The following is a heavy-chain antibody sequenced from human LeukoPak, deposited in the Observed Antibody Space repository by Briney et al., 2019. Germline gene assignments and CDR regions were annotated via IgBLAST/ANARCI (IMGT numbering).Heavy chain of an antibody. CDR2: IGTSGNTI. Sequence: GGSLRLSCAASGFTFSGYIMNWVRQAPGKGLEWVSFIGTSGNTIYYADSVKGRFTVSRDNAKNSLYLQMNSLRAEDTAVYYCAKGLRRDAFDIWGQGTMVTVSS. CDR3: AKGLRRDAFDI. J-gene: IGHJ3*02. CDR1: GFTFSGYI. V-gene: IGHV3-48*04.